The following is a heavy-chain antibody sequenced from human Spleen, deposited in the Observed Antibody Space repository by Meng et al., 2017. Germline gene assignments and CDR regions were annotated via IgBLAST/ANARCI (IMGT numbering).Heavy chain of an antibody. CDR3: ASEINYDILTGYYSEYYFDY. D-gene: IGHD3-9*01. J-gene: IGHJ4*02. Sequence: SETLSLTCTVSGGSISSYYWSWIRQPPGKGLEWIGYIYYSGSTNYNPSLKSRVTISVDTSKNQFSLKLSSVTAADTAVYYCASEINYDILTGYYSEYYFDYWGQGTLVTVSS. CDR2: IYYSGST. CDR1: GGSISSYY. V-gene: IGHV4-59*01.